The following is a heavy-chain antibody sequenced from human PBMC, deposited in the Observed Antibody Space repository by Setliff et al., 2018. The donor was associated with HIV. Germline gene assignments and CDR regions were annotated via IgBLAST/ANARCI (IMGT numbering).Heavy chain of an antibody. J-gene: IGHJ4*02. D-gene: IGHD6-13*01. CDR3: ARGRGSSSSWPIDY. CDR1: GGSLSGYY. CDR2: MNQSGTT. Sequence: SETLSLTCAVYGGSLSGYYWSWIRQPPGKGLEWFGEMNQSGTTNYNPSLKSRVTISVDTSKNQFSLKLSSVTAADTAVYFCARGRGSSSSWPIDYWGQGTLVTVSS. V-gene: IGHV4-34*01.